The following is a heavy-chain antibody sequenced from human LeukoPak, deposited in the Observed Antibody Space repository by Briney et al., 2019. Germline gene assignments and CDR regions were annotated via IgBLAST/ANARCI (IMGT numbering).Heavy chain of an antibody. CDR1: GFTFISYS. CDR3: ARDGFRVVVTALDY. CDR2: ISSSSSYI. D-gene: IGHD2-21*02. V-gene: IGHV3-21*01. J-gene: IGHJ4*02. Sequence: GGSLRLSCAASGFTFISYSMNWVRQAPGEGLEWVSSISSSSSYIYYTHSVKGRFTISRDNAKNSLYLQINSLRAEDTAVYYCARDGFRVVVTALDYWGQGTLVTVSS.